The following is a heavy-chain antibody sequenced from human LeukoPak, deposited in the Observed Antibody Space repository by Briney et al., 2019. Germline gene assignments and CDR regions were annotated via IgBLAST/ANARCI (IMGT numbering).Heavy chain of an antibody. D-gene: IGHD3-22*01. CDR3: ARDLFQNYYDSSGYYYY. J-gene: IGHJ4*02. CDR1: GGSISSSSYY. CDR2: IYYSGST. Sequence: SETLSLTCTVSGGSISSSSYYWGWIRQPPGKGLEWIGSIYYSGSTYYNPSLKSRVTISVDTSKNQFSLKLSSVTAADTAVYYCARDLFQNYYDSSGYYYYWGQGTLVTVSS. V-gene: IGHV4-39*07.